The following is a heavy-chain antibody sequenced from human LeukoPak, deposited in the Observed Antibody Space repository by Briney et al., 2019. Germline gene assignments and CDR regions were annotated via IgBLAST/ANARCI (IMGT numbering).Heavy chain of an antibody. V-gene: IGHV4-61*02. CDR2: ISSTGST. CDR1: GGSISSGGHY. D-gene: IGHD3-10*01. CDR3: ARDQTYSGSGIYTYFDY. Sequence: SETLSLTCTVSGGSISSGGHYWSWIRQPAGKGLEYLGRISSTGSTNYNPSLRSRVTISADMSKNHFSLKLTSVTAADTAVYYCARDQTYSGSGIYTYFDYWGQGILVTVSS. J-gene: IGHJ4*02.